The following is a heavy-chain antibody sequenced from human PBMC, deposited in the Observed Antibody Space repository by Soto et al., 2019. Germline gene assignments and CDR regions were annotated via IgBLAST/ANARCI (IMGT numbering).Heavy chain of an antibody. J-gene: IGHJ4*02. CDR3: AKDRCSSTSCYLELDY. D-gene: IGHD2-2*01. Sequence: QVQLVESGGGVVQPGRSLRLSCAASGFTFSSYGMHWVRQAPGKGLEWVAVISYDGSNKYYADSVKGRFTISRDNSKNTLYLQMNSLRAEDTAVYYCAKDRCSSTSCYLELDYWGQGTLVTVSS. CDR2: ISYDGSNK. V-gene: IGHV3-30*18. CDR1: GFTFSSYG.